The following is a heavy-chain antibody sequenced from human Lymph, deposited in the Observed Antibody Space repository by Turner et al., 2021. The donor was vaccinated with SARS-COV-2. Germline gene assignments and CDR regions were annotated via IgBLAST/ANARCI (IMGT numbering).Heavy chain of an antibody. CDR3: ARGGVDTAMVRYYYYGMDV. Sequence: QVQLQQWGAGLLKPSETLSLTCAVYGGSFSGYYWSWIRQPPGKGLEWIVEINHSGSTNYNPSLKSRVTISVDTSKNQFSLKLSSVTAADTAVYYCARGGVDTAMVRYYYYGMDVWGQGTTVTVSS. CDR1: GGSFSGYY. J-gene: IGHJ6*02. V-gene: IGHV4-34*01. CDR2: INHSGST. D-gene: IGHD5-18*01.